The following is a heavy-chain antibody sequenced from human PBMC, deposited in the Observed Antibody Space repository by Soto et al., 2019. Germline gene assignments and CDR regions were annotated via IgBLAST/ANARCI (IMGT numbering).Heavy chain of an antibody. Sequence: ASVKVSCKASGYTFTGYYMHWVRQAPGQGLEWMGWINPNSGGTNYAQKFQGWVTMTRDTSISTAYMELSRLRSDDTAVYYCARGSGCPMGEQLVLGLDYWGQGTLVTVSS. V-gene: IGHV1-2*04. CDR1: GYTFTGYY. D-gene: IGHD6-6*01. J-gene: IGHJ4*02. CDR2: INPNSGGT. CDR3: ARGSGCPMGEQLVLGLDY.